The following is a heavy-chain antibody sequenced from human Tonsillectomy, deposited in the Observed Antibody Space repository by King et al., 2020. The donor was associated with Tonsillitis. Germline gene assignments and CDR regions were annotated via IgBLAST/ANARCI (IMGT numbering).Heavy chain of an antibody. V-gene: IGHV3-30*04. J-gene: IGHJ4*02. Sequence: VQLVESGGGVVQPGRSLRLSCAASGFTFSSYAMHWVRQAPGKGLEWVAIISYDGSNKYYADSVKGRFTISRDNSKNTLYLQTNSLRAEDTAVYYCAREWEVAVNFDYWGQGTLVTVSS. CDR3: AREWEVAVNFDY. D-gene: IGHD6-19*01. CDR2: ISYDGSNK. CDR1: GFTFSSYA.